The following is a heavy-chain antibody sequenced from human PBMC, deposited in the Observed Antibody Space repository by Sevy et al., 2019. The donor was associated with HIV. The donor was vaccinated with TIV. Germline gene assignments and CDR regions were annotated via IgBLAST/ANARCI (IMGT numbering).Heavy chain of an antibody. J-gene: IGHJ4*02. D-gene: IGHD2-15*01. CDR3: TREVGGGSSY. CDR2: IYYSGST. Sequence: SETLSLTCTVSGGSISSYDWSWIRQPPGKGLEWMGYIYYSGSTNYNPALKSRVTISVDASKNQFSLKLSSVTAADTAVYYCTREVGGGSSYWGQGTLVTVSS. CDR1: GGSISSYD. V-gene: IGHV4-59*13.